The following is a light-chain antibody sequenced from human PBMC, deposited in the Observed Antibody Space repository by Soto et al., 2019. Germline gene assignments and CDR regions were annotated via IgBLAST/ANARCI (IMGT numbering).Light chain of an antibody. CDR1: QSVSSY. J-gene: IGKJ1*01. Sequence: EIVLTQSPGTLSLSPGERATLSCRASQSVSSYLAWYQQKPGQAPRLLIYDASNRATGTPARFSGSGSGTDFTLTISRLEPEDFAVYYWQYYGTSPKPFGQGTKVDIK. V-gene: IGKV3-20*01. CDR3: QYYGTSPKP. CDR2: DAS.